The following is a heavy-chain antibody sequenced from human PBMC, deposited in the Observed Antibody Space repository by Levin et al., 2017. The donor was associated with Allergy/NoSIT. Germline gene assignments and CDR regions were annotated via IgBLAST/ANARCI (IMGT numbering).Heavy chain of an antibody. Sequence: SCSVSGGSVSSGTYYWSWIRRPPGKGLEWIGYINYRGVTKYNPSLKSRVTISVDTSKNEFSLKVTSVTAADTAVYYCARNRIIVSGGNDYYYGMDVWGKGTTVTVSS. D-gene: IGHD5/OR15-5a*01. CDR3: ARNRIIVSGGNDYYYGMDV. J-gene: IGHJ6*04. CDR2: INYRGVT. CDR1: GGSVSSGTYY. V-gene: IGHV4-61*01.